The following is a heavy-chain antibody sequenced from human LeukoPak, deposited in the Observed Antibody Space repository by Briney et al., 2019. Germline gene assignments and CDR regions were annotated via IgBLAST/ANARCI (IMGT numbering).Heavy chain of an antibody. D-gene: IGHD3-3*01. J-gene: IGHJ3*02. Sequence: GGSLRLSCAASGFTFRSYAMHWVRQTPGKGLEWVSVITGSGGNTYYADSVKGRFTISRGNSKNTLYLQMNSLRAEDTAIYYCAKDRVFGVVIIGFDIWGQGTMVTVSS. CDR3: AKDRVFGVVIIGFDI. CDR1: GFTFRSYA. V-gene: IGHV3-23*01. CDR2: ITGSGGNT.